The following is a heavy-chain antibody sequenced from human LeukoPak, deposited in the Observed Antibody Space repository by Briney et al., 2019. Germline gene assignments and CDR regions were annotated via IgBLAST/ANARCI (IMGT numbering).Heavy chain of an antibody. D-gene: IGHD2-2*01. Sequence: ASVKVSCKASGYTFTSYGISWVRQAPGQGLEWMGWISAYNGNTNYAQKLQGRVTMTTDTSTSTAHMELRSLRSDDTAVYYCARDFEASPVGLFDYWGQGTLVTVSS. J-gene: IGHJ4*02. CDR2: ISAYNGNT. CDR3: ARDFEASPVGLFDY. CDR1: GYTFTSYG. V-gene: IGHV1-18*04.